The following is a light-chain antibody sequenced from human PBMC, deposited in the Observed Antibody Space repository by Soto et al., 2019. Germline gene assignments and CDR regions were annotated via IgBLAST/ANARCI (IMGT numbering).Light chain of an antibody. CDR3: QQYDDWPLT. V-gene: IGKV3-15*01. CDR2: GAS. Sequence: EIVLTQSPVTLSLSPGERATLSCRASQSVSSSYLAWYQQKPGQAPRLLIYGASTRATGIPARFSGSGSGTEFTLTISSLQSEDFAVYYCQQYDDWPLTFGQGTRLEIK. J-gene: IGKJ5*01. CDR1: QSVSSSY.